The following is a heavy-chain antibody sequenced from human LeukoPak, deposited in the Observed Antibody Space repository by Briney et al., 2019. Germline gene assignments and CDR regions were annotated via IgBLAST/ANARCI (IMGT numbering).Heavy chain of an antibody. CDR1: GGSISSYY. V-gene: IGHV4-4*09. Sequence: SETPSLTCTVSGGSISSYYWSWIRQPPGKGLEWIGYIYTSGSTNYIPSLKSRVTISVDTSKNQFSLKLSSVTAADTAVYYCARHLTGSSVCIEYWGQGTLVTVSA. D-gene: IGHD2-8*02. J-gene: IGHJ4*02. CDR2: IYTSGST. CDR3: ARHLTGSSVCIEY.